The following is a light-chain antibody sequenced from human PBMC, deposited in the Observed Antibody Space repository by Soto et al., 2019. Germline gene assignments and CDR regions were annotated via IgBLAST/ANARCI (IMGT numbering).Light chain of an antibody. CDR1: QSVSSSY. CDR2: GAS. V-gene: IGKV3-20*01. Sequence: EIVLTQSPGTLSLSHGERATLSCRASQSVSSSYLAWYQQKPGQAPRLRIYGASSRATGIPDSLSGSGSGTDFTITISRLEPEDFAVYYCQQYGSSPPRLTFGGGTKVEIK. J-gene: IGKJ4*01. CDR3: QQYGSSPPRLT.